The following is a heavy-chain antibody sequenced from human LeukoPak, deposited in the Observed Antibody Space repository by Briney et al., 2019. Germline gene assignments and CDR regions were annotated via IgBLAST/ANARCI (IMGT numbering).Heavy chain of an antibody. D-gene: IGHD6-19*01. Sequence: PETLSLTCAVSGGSISSSNWWSWVRQPPGKGLEWIGEIYHSGSTNYNPSLKSRVTISVDKSKNQFSLKLSSVTAADTAVYYCARGGPDSSGWYYYYYGMDVWGQGTTVTVSS. J-gene: IGHJ6*02. CDR3: ARGGPDSSGWYYYYYGMDV. V-gene: IGHV4-4*03. CDR2: IYHSGST. CDR1: GGSISSSNW.